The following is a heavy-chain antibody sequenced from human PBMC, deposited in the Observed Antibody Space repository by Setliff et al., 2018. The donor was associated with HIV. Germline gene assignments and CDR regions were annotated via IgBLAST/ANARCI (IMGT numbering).Heavy chain of an antibody. Sequence: TLSLTGTVSDGSIRSGGYYGSWIRQLPGRGLEWIGNIYNSGTTSYNPSLKRRLTISLDSSKNPFSLNLRSVPAAATAVYYCSRGHFYDTLTGFYFDYWGQGALVTVSS. CDR2: IYNSGTT. CDR3: SRGHFYDTLTGFYFDY. J-gene: IGHJ4*02. CDR1: DGSIRSGGYY. D-gene: IGHD3-9*01. V-gene: IGHV4-31*03.